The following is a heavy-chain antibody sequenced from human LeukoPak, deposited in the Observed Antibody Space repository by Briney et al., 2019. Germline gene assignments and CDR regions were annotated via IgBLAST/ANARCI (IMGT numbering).Heavy chain of an antibody. CDR2: IPYDGSSK. D-gene: IGHD5-24*01. V-gene: IGHV3-30*02. Sequence: GGSLRLSCAASGFTFNSYNMNWVRQAPGQGLEWVTFIPYDGSSKYYADSVKGRFTISRDNSKNTLSLQMNSLRAEDTAIYYCANGPTKDGFHYYFDFWGQGTLVTVSS. CDR1: GFTFNSYN. J-gene: IGHJ4*02. CDR3: ANGPTKDGFHYYFDF.